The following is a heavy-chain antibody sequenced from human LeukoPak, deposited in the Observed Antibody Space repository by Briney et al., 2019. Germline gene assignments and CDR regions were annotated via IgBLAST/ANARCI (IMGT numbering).Heavy chain of an antibody. CDR3: ATVVGLAEY. CDR1: GGSFSGYY. Sequence: PSETLSLTCAVYGGSFSGYYWSWIRQPPGKGLEWIGEINHSGSTNYNPSLKSRVTISVDTSKNQFSLKLGSVTAADTAMYYCATVVGLAEYWGQGTLVTVSS. CDR2: INHSGST. V-gene: IGHV4-34*01. J-gene: IGHJ4*02. D-gene: IGHD3-16*01.